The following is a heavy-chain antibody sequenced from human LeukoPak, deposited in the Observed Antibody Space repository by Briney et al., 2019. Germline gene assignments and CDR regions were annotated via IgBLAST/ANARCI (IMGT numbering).Heavy chain of an antibody. CDR2: INPSGGST. J-gene: IGHJ6*02. CDR3: ARSYYDSSAPYYYYGMDV. D-gene: IGHD3-22*01. CDR1: GYTFTSYY. V-gene: IGHV1-46*01. Sequence: ASVKVSCKASGYTFTSYYMHWVRQAPGQGLEWMGIINPSGGSTSYAQKFQGRVTMTRDTSTSTVYMELSNLRSEDTAVYYCARSYYDSSAPYYYYGMDVWGQGTTVTVSS.